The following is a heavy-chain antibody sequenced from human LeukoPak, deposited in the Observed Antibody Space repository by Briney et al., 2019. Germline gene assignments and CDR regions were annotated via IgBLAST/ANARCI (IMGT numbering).Heavy chain of an antibody. CDR1: GFTFSSYE. CDR2: ISSSGNTI. D-gene: IGHD3-9*01. V-gene: IGHV3-48*03. J-gene: IGHJ4*02. CDR3: ARDYDILTGYYKPPLDY. Sequence: GGSLRLSCAASGFTFSSYEMNWVRQAPGKGLEWVSYISSSGNTICHADSVKGRFTISRDNSKNTLYLQMNSLRAEDTAVYYCARDYDILTGYYKPPLDYWGQGTLITVSS.